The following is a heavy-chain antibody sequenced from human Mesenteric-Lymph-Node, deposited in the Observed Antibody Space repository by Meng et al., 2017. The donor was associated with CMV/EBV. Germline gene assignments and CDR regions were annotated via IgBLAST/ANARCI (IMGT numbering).Heavy chain of an antibody. CDR3: AREEQFYYDSSSYGMDV. Sequence: GSLRLSCTVSGGSISTYYWSWIRQPPGKGLEWIGYIYYSGSTNYNPSLKSRATISVDTSKNQFSLKLISVTAADTAVYFCAREEQFYYDSSSYGMDVWGQGTTVTVSS. CDR1: GGSISTYY. J-gene: IGHJ6*02. V-gene: IGHV4-59*12. CDR2: IYYSGST. D-gene: IGHD3-22*01.